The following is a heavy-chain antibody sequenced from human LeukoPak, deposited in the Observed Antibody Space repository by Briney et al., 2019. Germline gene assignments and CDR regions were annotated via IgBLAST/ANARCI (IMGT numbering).Heavy chain of an antibody. CDR1: GFTFSIYG. CDR3: ASTLRYYDFWSGYFNWFDP. V-gene: IGHV3-30*02. J-gene: IGHJ5*02. Sequence: GGSLRLSCAASGFTFSIYGMHWVRQAPGKGLEWVAFIRYDGSNKYYADSVKGRFTISRDNSKNTLYLQMNSLRAEDTAVYYCASTLRYYDFWSGYFNWFDPWGQGTPVTVSS. CDR2: IRYDGSNK. D-gene: IGHD3-3*01.